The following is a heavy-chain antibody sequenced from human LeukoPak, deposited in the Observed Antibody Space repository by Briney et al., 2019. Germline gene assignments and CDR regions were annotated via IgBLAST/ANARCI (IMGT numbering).Heavy chain of an antibody. J-gene: IGHJ4*02. D-gene: IGHD5-24*01. V-gene: IGHV3-53*01. CDR1: GFTVSSDY. CDR2: IYSSGIT. Sequence: GGSLRLSCAASGFTVSSDYMSWVRQAPGKGLEWVSVIYSSGITYYADSVRGRFTISRDNSKNTLYLQMNSLRAEDTAVYYCARERDGYNYLDYWGQGTLVTVSS. CDR3: ARERDGYNYLDY.